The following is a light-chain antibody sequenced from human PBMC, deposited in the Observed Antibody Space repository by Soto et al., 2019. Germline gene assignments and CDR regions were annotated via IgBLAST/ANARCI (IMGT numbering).Light chain of an antibody. Sequence: DIQVTQSPSFLSASVGDRVTITCRSSQGSRSYLAWYQQKPGKAPKLLIYVASTLQSGVPSRFSGSGSGTEFTLTISSLQPEDFATYYCQQLNTYPSFGGGTKVEIK. CDR2: VAS. J-gene: IGKJ4*01. V-gene: IGKV1-9*01. CDR1: QGSRSY. CDR3: QQLNTYPS.